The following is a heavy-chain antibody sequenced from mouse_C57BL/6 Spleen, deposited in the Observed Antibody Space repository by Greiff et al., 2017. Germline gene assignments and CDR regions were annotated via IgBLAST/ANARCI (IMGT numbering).Heavy chain of an antibody. Sequence: QVQLQQPGAELVKPGASVKVSCKASGYTFTSYWMHLVKQRPGQGLEWIGRIHPSDSDTNYNQKFKGKATLTVDKSSSTAYMQLSSLTSEDSAVYYCSITTVVDWYFDVWGTGTTVTVSS. V-gene: IGHV1-74*01. CDR2: IHPSDSDT. CDR3: SITTVVDWYFDV. CDR1: GYTFTSYW. J-gene: IGHJ1*03. D-gene: IGHD1-1*01.